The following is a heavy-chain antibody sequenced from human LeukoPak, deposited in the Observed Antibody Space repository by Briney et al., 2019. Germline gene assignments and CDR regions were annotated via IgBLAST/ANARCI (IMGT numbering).Heavy chain of an antibody. CDR1: GGSFSGYY. CDR3: ARGQTVTDGYYFDY. D-gene: IGHD4-17*01. J-gene: IGHJ4*02. Sequence: SETLSLTCAVYGGSFSGYYWSWIRQPPGKGLEWIGEINHSGSTNYNPSLNSRVTISVDTSKNQFSLKLSSVTAADTAVYYCARGQTVTDGYYFDYWGQGTLVTVSS. CDR2: INHSGST. V-gene: IGHV4-34*01.